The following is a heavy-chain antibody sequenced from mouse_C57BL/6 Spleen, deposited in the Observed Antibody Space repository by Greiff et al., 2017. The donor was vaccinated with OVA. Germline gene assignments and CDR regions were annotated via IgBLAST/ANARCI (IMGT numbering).Heavy chain of an antibody. D-gene: IGHD2-14*01. CDR2: INPGSGGT. J-gene: IGHJ2*01. CDR3: ARSLYYRIDY. Sequence: QVQLKESGAELVRPGTSVKVSCKASGYAFTNYLIEWVKQRPGQGLEWIGVINPGSGGTNYNEKFKGKATLTADKSSSTAYMQLSSLTSEDSAVYFCARSLYYRIDYWGQGTTLTVSS. V-gene: IGHV1-54*01. CDR1: GYAFTNYL.